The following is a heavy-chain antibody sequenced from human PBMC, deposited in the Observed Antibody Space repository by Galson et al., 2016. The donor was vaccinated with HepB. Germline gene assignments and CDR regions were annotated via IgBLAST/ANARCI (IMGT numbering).Heavy chain of an antibody. CDR1: GYTFTSHG. Sequence: SVKVSCKASGYTFTSHGISWVRQAPGQGLDWMGWISAQNGNTDYAQNLQGRVTMTIDRSTSTAYMELRSLESDDTAVYYCAREFFYDSSGRSPYYMDAWGKGTTVTVS. J-gene: IGHJ6*03. CDR2: ISAQNGNT. D-gene: IGHD3-22*01. V-gene: IGHV1-18*04. CDR3: AREFFYDSSGRSPYYMDA.